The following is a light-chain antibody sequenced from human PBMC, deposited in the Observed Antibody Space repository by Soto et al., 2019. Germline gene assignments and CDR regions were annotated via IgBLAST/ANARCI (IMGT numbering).Light chain of an antibody. J-gene: IGKJ1*01. CDR2: GAS. V-gene: IGKV3-15*01. CDR1: QRVSSN. Sequence: EIVMTQSPATLSVSPGERATIYCRASQRVSSNLAWYQQKPGQAPSLLIYGASTRATGIPARFSGSGFVTEFTLTICSLQSEDFAVYYCQQYNNWPTTFGQGTKVDIK. CDR3: QQYNNWPTT.